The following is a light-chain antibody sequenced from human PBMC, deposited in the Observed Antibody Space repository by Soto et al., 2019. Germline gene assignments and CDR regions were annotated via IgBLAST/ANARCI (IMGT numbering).Light chain of an antibody. CDR3: QSYDKTNVI. CDR2: DNY. V-gene: IGLV6-57*04. Sequence: NFMLTQPHSVSDSPGKTVTISCTRISGSIASSFVQWHQQRPGRAPTTVIYDNYERPSGVPDRFSGSVDSSSNSASLSISGLKTEDGADYYCQSYDKTNVIFGGGTKVTVL. CDR1: SGSIASSF. J-gene: IGLJ2*01.